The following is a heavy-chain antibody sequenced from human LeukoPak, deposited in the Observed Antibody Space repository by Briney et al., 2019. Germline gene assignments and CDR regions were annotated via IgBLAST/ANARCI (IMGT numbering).Heavy chain of an antibody. D-gene: IGHD3-10*01. CDR1: GYTFTSYG. V-gene: IGHV1-18*01. CDR2: ISAYNGNT. J-gene: IGHJ5*02. Sequence: GASVKVSCKASGYTFTSYGISWLRQAPGQGLEWMGWISAYNGNTNYAQKLQGRVTMTTDTSTSTAYMELRSLRSDDTAVYYCASLYYYGSGSYMVVPWGQGTLVTVSS. CDR3: ASLYYYGSGSYMVVP.